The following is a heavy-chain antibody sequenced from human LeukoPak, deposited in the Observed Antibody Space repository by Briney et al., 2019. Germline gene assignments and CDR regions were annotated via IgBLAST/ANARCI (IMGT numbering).Heavy chain of an antibody. Sequence: SETLSLTCTVSGGSISSGDYYWSWIRQPPGKGLEWIGSIYYSGTTYYNPSLKSRVTISVDTSKNQFSLKLSSVTAADTAVYYCGRRSSYGGNSGSDYWGQGTLVTVSS. CDR3: GRRSSYGGNSGSDY. J-gene: IGHJ4*02. CDR1: GGSISSGDYY. V-gene: IGHV4-39*01. D-gene: IGHD4-23*01. CDR2: IYYSGTT.